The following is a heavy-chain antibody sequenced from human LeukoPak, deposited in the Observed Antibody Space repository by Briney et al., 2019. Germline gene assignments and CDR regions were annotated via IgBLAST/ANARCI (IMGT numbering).Heavy chain of an antibody. J-gene: IGHJ5*02. CDR3: AKYSRDGYNYVDDCFDP. V-gene: IGHV3-9*01. CDR2: ISWSSGNK. Sequence: LSLSCAASGFTFDDYTLHWVRPAPGKGLEWVSGISWSSGNKGYAYSVKGRFTIARANAKNSLYLQMTSLRAEDTALYYWAKYSRDGYNYVDDCFDPWGQGTLVTVSS. D-gene: IGHD5-24*01. CDR1: GFTFDDYT.